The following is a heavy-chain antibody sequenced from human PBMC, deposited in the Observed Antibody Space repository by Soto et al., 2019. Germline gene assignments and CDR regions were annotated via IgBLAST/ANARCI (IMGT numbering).Heavy chain of an antibody. CDR1: GGSISSSSYY. V-gene: IGHV4-39*01. J-gene: IGHJ6*03. CDR3: ARHFEVYYYYYMDV. Sequence: TLSLTCTVSGGSISSSSYYWGWIRQPPGKGLEWIGSTYYSGSTYYNPSLKSRVTISVDTSKNQFSLKLSSVTAADTAVYYCARHFEVYYYYYMDVWGKGTTVTVSS. D-gene: IGHD3-9*01. CDR2: TYYSGST.